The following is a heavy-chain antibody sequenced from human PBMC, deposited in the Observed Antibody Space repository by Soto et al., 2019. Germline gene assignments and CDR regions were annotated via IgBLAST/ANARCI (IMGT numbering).Heavy chain of an antibody. CDR3: ARGEKNYYDSSGDYDFDY. J-gene: IGHJ4*02. CDR2: IIPIFGTA. D-gene: IGHD3-22*01. Sequence: QVQLVQSGAEVKKPGSSVKVSCKASGGTFSSYAISWVRQAPGQGLEWMGGIIPIFGTANYEQKFQGRVTITAEESTSTAYVELSSLRSEDTAVYYCARGEKNYYDSSGDYDFDYWGQGTLVTVSS. V-gene: IGHV1-69*01. CDR1: GGTFSSYA.